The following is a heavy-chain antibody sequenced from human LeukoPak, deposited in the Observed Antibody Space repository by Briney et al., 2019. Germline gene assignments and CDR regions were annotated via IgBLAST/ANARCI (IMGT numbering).Heavy chain of an antibody. J-gene: IGHJ5*02. V-gene: IGHV1-24*01. CDR1: GYALTELS. CDR2: FDPEDGET. Sequence: ASVKVSCKVSGYALTELSMHWVRQAPGKGLEWMGGFDPEDGETIYAQKFQGRVTTTEDTSTDTAYMELSSLRSEDTAVYYCATVVAYYDILTGSQYPNWFDPWGQGTLVTVFS. CDR3: ATVVAYYDILTGSQYPNWFDP. D-gene: IGHD3-9*01.